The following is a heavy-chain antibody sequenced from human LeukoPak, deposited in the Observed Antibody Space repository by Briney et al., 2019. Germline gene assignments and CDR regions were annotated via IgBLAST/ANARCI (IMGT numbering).Heavy chain of an antibody. CDR1: GGSISSHY. Sequence: PSETLSLTRTVSGGSISSHYWSWIRQPPGKGLEWIGYIYYSGSTNYNPSLKSRVTISVDTSKNQFSLKLSSVTAADTAVYYCASGEGYCSGGWCWFDPWGQGTLVTVSS. D-gene: IGHD2-15*01. CDR2: IYYSGST. CDR3: ASGEGYCSGGWCWFDP. V-gene: IGHV4-59*11. J-gene: IGHJ5*02.